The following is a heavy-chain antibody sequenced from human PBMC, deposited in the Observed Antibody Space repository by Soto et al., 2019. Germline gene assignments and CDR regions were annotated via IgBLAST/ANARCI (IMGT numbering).Heavy chain of an antibody. V-gene: IGHV4-34*01. CDR2: INHSGST. CDR3: ARGRRSGSYYNGRPGFDP. D-gene: IGHD3-10*01. J-gene: IGHJ5*02. Sequence: SETLSLTCAVYGGSFSGYYWSWIRQPPGKGLEWIGEINHSGSTNYNPSLKSRVTISVDTSKNQFSLKLSSVTAADTAVYYCARGRRSGSYYNGRPGFDPWGQGTLVTVSS. CDR1: GGSFSGYY.